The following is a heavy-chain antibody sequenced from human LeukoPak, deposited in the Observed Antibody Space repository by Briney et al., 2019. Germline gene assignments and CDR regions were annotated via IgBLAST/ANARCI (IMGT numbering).Heavy chain of an antibody. CDR1: GGSISSSSYY. D-gene: IGHD4-23*01. J-gene: IGHJ4*02. Sequence: SETLSLTCTVSGGSISSSSYYWGWIRQPPGEEMEWIGSIYYSGSTYYNPSLKSRVTISVDTSKNQFSLKLSSVTAADTAVYYCARTNSPQRSRPFGYWGQGSLVTVSS. CDR2: IYYSGST. V-gene: IGHV4-39*01. CDR3: ARTNSPQRSRPFGY.